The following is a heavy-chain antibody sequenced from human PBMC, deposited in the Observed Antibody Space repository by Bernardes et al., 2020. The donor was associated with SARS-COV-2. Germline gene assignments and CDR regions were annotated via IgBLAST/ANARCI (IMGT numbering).Heavy chain of an antibody. CDR1: GFTFSSYA. J-gene: IGHJ4*02. Sequence: GGSLRLSCAASGFTFSSYAMHWVRQAPGKGLEWVAVISYDGSNKYYADSVKGRFTISRDNSKNTLYLQMNSLRAEDTAVYYCARAGLIWFGELLEDWGQGTLVTVSS. D-gene: IGHD3-10*01. CDR3: ARAGLIWFGELLED. V-gene: IGHV3-30-3*01. CDR2: ISYDGSNK.